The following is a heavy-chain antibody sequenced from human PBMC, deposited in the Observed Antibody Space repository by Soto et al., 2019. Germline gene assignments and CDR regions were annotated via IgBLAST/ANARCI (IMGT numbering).Heavy chain of an antibody. D-gene: IGHD2-2*01. CDR1: GFTFSNYA. CDR3: AREYQLLTYYFDY. CDR2: ISNDGSNK. J-gene: IGHJ4*02. Sequence: QVQVVESGGGVVQPGRSLRLSCAASGFTFSNYAMHWARQAPGKGLEWVAVISNDGSNKYYEDSVKGRFTSSRDNSKNTLYLQMNSLRAEDTAVYYCAREYQLLTYYFDYWGQGTLVTVSS. V-gene: IGHV3-30-3*01.